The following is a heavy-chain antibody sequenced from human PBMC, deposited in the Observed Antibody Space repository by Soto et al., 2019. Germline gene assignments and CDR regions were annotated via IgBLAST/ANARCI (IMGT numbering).Heavy chain of an antibody. V-gene: IGHV3-23*01. D-gene: IGHD3-10*01. CDR1: GFTFSSYA. CDR3: ARGLNMVRGVTYYYMDV. J-gene: IGHJ6*03. CDR2: IICSDGGT. Sequence: EVQLLASGGGLVQPGGSLRLSCAASGFTFSSYAMSWVRQAPGAGLEWVSIICSDGGTFYVDSVRVRITISRYNSKNTMYLQMNSRRDEDMAVYYCARGLNMVRGVTYYYMDVWGKGTTVTVSS.